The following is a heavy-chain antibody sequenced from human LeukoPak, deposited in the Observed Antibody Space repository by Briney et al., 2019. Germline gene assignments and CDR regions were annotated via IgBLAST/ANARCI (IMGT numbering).Heavy chain of an antibody. Sequence: GGSLRLSCAASGFTFSDHYMSWNRQAPGKGLEWVSYISATGDTIYYADSVKGRFTISRDNARNSLYLQLNSLRVEDTAVYYCAARSVASNPEAYWGQGTLVTVSS. D-gene: IGHD5-24*01. J-gene: IGHJ4*02. CDR3: AARSVASNPEAY. CDR2: ISATGDTI. V-gene: IGHV3-11*01. CDR1: GFTFSDHY.